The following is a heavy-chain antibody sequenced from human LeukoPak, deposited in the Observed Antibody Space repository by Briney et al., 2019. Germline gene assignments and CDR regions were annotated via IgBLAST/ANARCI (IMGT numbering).Heavy chain of an antibody. CDR2: ISSSGTII. V-gene: IGHV3-11*04. J-gene: IGHJ6*03. CDR3: ARSHADTDNGFHMDV. CDR1: GFIFSSYA. D-gene: IGHD5-18*01. Sequence: GGSLRPSCAASGFIFSSYAMSWIRQAPGKGLEWVSYISSSGTIIYYEDSVKGRFTISRDNAKNSLYLQMNSLRAEDLAVYYCARSHADTDNGFHMDVWGKGTTVTVSS.